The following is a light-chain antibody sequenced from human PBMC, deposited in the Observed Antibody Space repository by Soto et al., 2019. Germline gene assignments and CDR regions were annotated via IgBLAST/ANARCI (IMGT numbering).Light chain of an antibody. J-gene: IGLJ3*02. Sequence: QSALTQPASVSGSPGQSITISCTGTSSDVGGYNYVSWYQHHPGKAPKLMIYEVTNRPSGVSNRFSGFKSDNTASLTISGLQAEDEADYYCSSYTGGIKWVFGGGTKLTVL. CDR1: SSDVGGYNY. CDR3: SSYTGGIKWV. CDR2: EVT. V-gene: IGLV2-14*01.